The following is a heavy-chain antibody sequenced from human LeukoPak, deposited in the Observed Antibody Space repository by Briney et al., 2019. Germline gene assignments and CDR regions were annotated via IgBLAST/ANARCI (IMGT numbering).Heavy chain of an antibody. CDR2: IYHSGST. J-gene: IGHJ4*02. CDR3: ASLDGVAAEEGY. Sequence: PSETLSLTCTVSGGSISSGGYYWSWIRQPPGKGLEWIGYIYHSGSTYYNPSLKSRVTISVDRSKNQFSLNMTSVTAADTATYFCASLDGVAAEEGYWGQGTLVTVSS. CDR1: GGSISSGGYY. V-gene: IGHV4-30-2*01. D-gene: IGHD2-8*01.